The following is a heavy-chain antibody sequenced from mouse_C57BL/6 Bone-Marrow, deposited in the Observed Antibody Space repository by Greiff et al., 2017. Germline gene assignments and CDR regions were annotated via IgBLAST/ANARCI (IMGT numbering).Heavy chain of an antibody. D-gene: IGHD3-2*02. CDR2: IYPRSGNT. Sequence: VPLQQPGAELARPGASVKLSCKASGYTFTSYGISWVKQRTGQGLEWIGEIYPRSGNTYYNEKFKGKATLTADKSSSTAYMELRSLTSEDSAVYFCARQLRLPSFAYWGQGTLVTVSA. V-gene: IGHV1-81*01. CDR1: GYTFTSYG. J-gene: IGHJ3*01. CDR3: ARQLRLPSFAY.